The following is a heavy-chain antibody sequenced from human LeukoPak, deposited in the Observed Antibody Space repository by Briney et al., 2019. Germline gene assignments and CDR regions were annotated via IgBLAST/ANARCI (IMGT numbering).Heavy chain of an antibody. D-gene: IGHD2-2*02. CDR2: FDPEDGET. CDR3: AAGRGIVVVPAAIIFDY. Sequence: ASVKVSCKVSGYTLTGFSMHWVRQAPGKGLEWMGGFDPEDGETIYAQKFQGRVTMTKDTSTDTAYMELSSLRSEDTAVYYCAAGRGIVVVPAAIIFDYWGQGTLVTVSS. V-gene: IGHV1-24*01. J-gene: IGHJ4*02. CDR1: GYTLTGFS.